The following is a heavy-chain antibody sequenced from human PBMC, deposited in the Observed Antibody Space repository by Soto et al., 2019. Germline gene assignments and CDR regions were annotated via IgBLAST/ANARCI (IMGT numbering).Heavy chain of an antibody. D-gene: IGHD3-3*01. Sequence: QVQLVQSGAEVKKPGSSVKVACKASGGTFSSYAISWVRQAPGQGLEWMGGIIPIFGTANYAQKFQGRVTITADESTSTAYMELSSLRSEDTAVYYCARVRVPFLDWLGSEGWGQGTLVTVSS. CDR2: IIPIFGTA. CDR1: GGTFSSYA. CDR3: ARVRVPFLDWLGSEG. V-gene: IGHV1-69*12. J-gene: IGHJ4*02.